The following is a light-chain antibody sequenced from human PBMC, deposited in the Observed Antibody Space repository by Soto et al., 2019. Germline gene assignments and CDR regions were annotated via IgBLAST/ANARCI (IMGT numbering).Light chain of an antibody. V-gene: IGKV4-1*01. CDR3: QQYYSTPWT. CDR2: WAS. J-gene: IGKJ1*01. CDR1: QSVLYSSNNKNY. Sequence: DIVMTQSPASLAVSLGERANMTCKSSQSVLYSSNNKNYLAWYQQKPGQPPKLLIYWASTRESGVPDRFSGSGSGTDFTLTISSLQAEDVAVYYCQQYYSTPWTFGQGTKVDI.